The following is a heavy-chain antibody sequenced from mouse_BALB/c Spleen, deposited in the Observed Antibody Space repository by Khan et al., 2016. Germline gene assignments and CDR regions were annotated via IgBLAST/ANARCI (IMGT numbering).Heavy chain of an antibody. Sequence: EVELVESGGDFVRPGGSLKLSCAASGFTFSTYGMSWVRQTPVKRLEWVATINTGGAYTYYPDTVKGRFTISRDNAKNTLYLQLSSLKSEDTAIYYCARLAYYYNSEGFAYWGRGTLVTVSA. D-gene: IGHD1-1*01. CDR3: ARLAYYYNSEGFAY. J-gene: IGHJ3*01. CDR1: GFTFSTYG. V-gene: IGHV5-6*01. CDR2: INTGGAYT.